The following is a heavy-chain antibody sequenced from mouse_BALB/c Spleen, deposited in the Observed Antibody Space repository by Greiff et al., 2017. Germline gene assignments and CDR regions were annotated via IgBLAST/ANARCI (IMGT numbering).Heavy chain of an antibody. Sequence: EVHLVESGGGLVKPGGSLKLSCAASGFTFSSYAMSWVRQTPEKRLEWVATISSGGSYTYYPDSVKGRFTISRDNAKNTLYLQMSSLRSEDTAMYYCARHEDGYPFDYWGQGTTLTVSS. D-gene: IGHD2-3*01. V-gene: IGHV5-9-3*01. CDR2: ISSGGSYT. CDR1: GFTFSSYA. CDR3: ARHEDGYPFDY. J-gene: IGHJ2*01.